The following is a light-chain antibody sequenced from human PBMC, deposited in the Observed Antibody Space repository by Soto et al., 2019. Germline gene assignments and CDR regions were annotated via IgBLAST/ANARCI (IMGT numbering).Light chain of an antibody. Sequence: EIVLTQSPGTLSLSPGERATLSCRASQSVSSSYLAWYQQKPGQAPRLLIYGGSSRASGIPDRFSGSGSGTDFTLTISRVEPEDFAVYCGQQYGRSPWTFGQGTKVEIK. CDR1: QSVSSSY. CDR2: GGS. V-gene: IGKV3-20*01. CDR3: QQYGRSPWT. J-gene: IGKJ1*01.